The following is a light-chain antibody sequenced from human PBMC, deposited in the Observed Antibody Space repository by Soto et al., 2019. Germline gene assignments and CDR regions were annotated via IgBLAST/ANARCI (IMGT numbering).Light chain of an antibody. CDR1: QSISRW. CDR2: DAS. CDR3: QQRSNWPPLT. Sequence: DIQMTQSPSTLSASVGDRVTLTCRASQSISRWLAWYQQKPGKAPKLLIYDASNRATGIPARFSGSGSGTDFTLTISSLEPEDFAVYYCQQRSNWPPLTFGGGTKVEIK. V-gene: IGKV1-5*01. J-gene: IGKJ4*01.